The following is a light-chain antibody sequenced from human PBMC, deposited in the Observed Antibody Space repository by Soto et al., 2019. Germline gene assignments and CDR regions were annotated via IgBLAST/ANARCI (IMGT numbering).Light chain of an antibody. V-gene: IGKV4-1*01. CDR1: RSVLYSSNNKNY. CDR3: QQYYSTPRT. CDR2: WAS. J-gene: IGKJ1*01. Sequence: DIVMTQSPDSLAVSLXXXATINCKSSRSVLYSSNNKNYLAWYQQKPRQSPKLLIYWASTRESGVPDRFSGSGSGTDFTLTISSLQAEDVAVYYCQQYYSTPRTFGQGTKVEIK.